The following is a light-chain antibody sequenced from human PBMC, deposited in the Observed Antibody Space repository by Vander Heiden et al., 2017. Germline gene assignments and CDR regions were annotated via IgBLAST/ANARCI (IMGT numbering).Light chain of an antibody. Sequence: EIVLTQSPGTLSLSPGERATLSCRASQSVSSTYLAWYQLKPGQAPRLLIYGVSSRATGIPDRFSGSGSGTDFTLTISGLEPEDFAVYYCQQYGNSPYTFGQGTKLEIK. CDR2: GVS. V-gene: IGKV3-20*01. J-gene: IGKJ2*01. CDR1: QSVSSTY. CDR3: QQYGNSPYT.